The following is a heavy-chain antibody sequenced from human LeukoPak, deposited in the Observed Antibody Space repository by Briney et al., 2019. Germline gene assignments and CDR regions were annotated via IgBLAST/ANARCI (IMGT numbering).Heavy chain of an antibody. Sequence: PGGSLRLSCAAAGFTFSSYEMNSVRQAPGKGLEWVSYISSSGSTIYYADSVKGRFTISRDNAKNSLYLQMNSLRAEDTAAYYCARRPYSSSSYWGQGTLVTVSS. CDR3: ARRPYSSSSY. CDR2: ISSSGSTI. CDR1: GFTFSSYE. V-gene: IGHV3-48*03. D-gene: IGHD6-6*01. J-gene: IGHJ4*02.